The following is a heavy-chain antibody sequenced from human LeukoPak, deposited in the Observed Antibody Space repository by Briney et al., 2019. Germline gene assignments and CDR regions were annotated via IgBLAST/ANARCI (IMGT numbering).Heavy chain of an antibody. Sequence: GGSLRLSCAASGFTFSSYWMSWVREAPGKGLEGVANIKQDGSEKYYVDSVKGRFTISRDNAKNSLYLQMNSLRAEDTAVYYCARGSIAALPDYYYMDVWGKGTTVTVSS. J-gene: IGHJ6*03. CDR3: ARGSIAALPDYYYMDV. CDR2: IKQDGSEK. V-gene: IGHV3-7*01. D-gene: IGHD6-6*01. CDR1: GFTFSSYW.